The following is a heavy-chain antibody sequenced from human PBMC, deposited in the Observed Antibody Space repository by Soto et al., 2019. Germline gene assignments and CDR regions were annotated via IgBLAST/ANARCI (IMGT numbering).Heavy chain of an antibody. J-gene: IGHJ4*02. V-gene: IGHV3-23*01. D-gene: IGHD3-16*01. CDR1: GFTFSSYA. CDR3: ARAPRTYDFPYYFDY. Sequence: GGSLRLSCAASGFTFSSYAMSWVRQAPGKGLEWVSAFSGSGSSTYYVDSGKGRFTISRDDSKDTLYLQMNSLGAEDTAVYYCARAPRTYDFPYYFDYWGQGTLVTVSS. CDR2: FSGSGSST.